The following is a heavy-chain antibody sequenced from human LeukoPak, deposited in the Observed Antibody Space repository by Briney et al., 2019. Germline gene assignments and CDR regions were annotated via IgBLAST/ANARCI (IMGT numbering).Heavy chain of an antibody. J-gene: IGHJ4*02. D-gene: IGHD2-15*01. Sequence: PGGSLRLSCAASGFTFSSYSMNWVRQAPGKGLEWVSSISSSSSYKYYADSVKGRFTISRDNAKNSLYLQMNSLRAEDTAVYYCARDAVVATDYWGQGTLVTVSS. CDR3: ARDAVVATDY. CDR2: ISSSSSYK. CDR1: GFTFSSYS. V-gene: IGHV3-21*01.